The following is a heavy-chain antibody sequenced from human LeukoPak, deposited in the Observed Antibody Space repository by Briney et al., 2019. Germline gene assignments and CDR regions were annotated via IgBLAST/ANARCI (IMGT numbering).Heavy chain of an antibody. V-gene: IGHV4-34*01. Sequence: SETLSLTCAVYGGSFSGYYWSWIRQPPGKGLEWIGEINHSGSTNYNPSLKSRVTISVDTSKNQFSLKLSSVTAADTAVYYCARVRYSSGEDYWGQGTLVTVSS. CDR3: ARVRYSSGEDY. CDR2: INHSGST. D-gene: IGHD6-19*01. J-gene: IGHJ4*02. CDR1: GGSFSGYY.